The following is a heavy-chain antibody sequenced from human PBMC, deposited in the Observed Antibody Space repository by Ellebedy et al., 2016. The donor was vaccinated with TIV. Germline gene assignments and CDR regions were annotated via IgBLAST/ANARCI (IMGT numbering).Heavy chain of an antibody. V-gene: IGHV3-11*06. J-gene: IGHJ4*02. CDR2: ISTSRSHT. Sequence: GESLKISCAASGFTFRDYYMSWIRQAPGKGLEWVSYISTSRSHTNYADSVKGRFTISRDNAKNSLYLQMNSLRAEDTAVYYGARDSSSWYLWGQGTLVTVSS. CDR1: GFTFRDYY. D-gene: IGHD6-13*01. CDR3: ARDSSSWYL.